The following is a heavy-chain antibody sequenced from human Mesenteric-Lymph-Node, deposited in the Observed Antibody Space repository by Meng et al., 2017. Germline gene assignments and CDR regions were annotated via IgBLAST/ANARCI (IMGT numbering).Heavy chain of an antibody. CDR2: IKSDESST. CDR3: TKDIYIGSDIRYFQY. D-gene: IGHD1-26*01. J-gene: IGHJ1*01. CDR1: GFTFSYSW. Sequence: GESLKISCAASGFTFSYSWMHWVRQAPGKGLVWVSLIKSDESSTNYADSVKGRFTISRDNAKNILYLQMNSLRAEDTAVYFCTKDIYIGSDIRYFQYWGQGTLVTVSS. V-gene: IGHV3-74*01.